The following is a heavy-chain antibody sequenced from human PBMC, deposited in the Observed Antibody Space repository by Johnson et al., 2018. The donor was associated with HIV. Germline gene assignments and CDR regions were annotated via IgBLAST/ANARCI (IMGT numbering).Heavy chain of an antibody. CDR2: ISASGGST. J-gene: IGHJ3*02. CDR3: ARDIGEEYSSSSSAFDI. Sequence: MQLVESGGELIRPGASLKLSCTASGFSFSAYAMSWVRQAPGKGLEWVSLISASGGSTGYADSVKGRFTISRDNSKNTLYLQMTSLRGEDTALYYCARDIGEEYSSSSSAFDIWGQGTMVTVSS. D-gene: IGHD6-6*01. CDR1: GFSFSAYA. V-gene: IGHV3-23*04.